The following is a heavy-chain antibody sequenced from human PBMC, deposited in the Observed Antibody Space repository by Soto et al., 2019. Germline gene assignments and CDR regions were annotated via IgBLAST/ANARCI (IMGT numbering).Heavy chain of an antibody. V-gene: IGHV4-31*03. D-gene: IGHD2-2*01. J-gene: IGHJ4*02. CDR2: IYYSGST. CDR3: ARVAKAVVVPAAMGFDY. Sequence: NPSETLSLTCTVSGGSIGSGGYYWSWIRQHPGKGLEWIGYIYYSGSTYYNPSLKSRVTISVDTSKNQFSLKLSSVTAADTAVYYCARVAKAVVVPAAMGFDYWGQGALVTVSS. CDR1: GGSIGSGGYY.